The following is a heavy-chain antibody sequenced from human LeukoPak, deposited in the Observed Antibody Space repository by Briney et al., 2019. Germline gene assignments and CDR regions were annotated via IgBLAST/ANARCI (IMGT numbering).Heavy chain of an antibody. CDR1: GGSITNYY. Sequence: PSATLSLTCTVSGGSITNYYWSWIRQPPGKGLEWIGYIYYSGTTNYNPSLKSRVTISVDTSKNQFSLKVNSVTAADTAVYYCVRSKSGTYGWFDPWGQGTLVTVSS. V-gene: IGHV4-59*01. J-gene: IGHJ5*02. CDR3: VRSKSGTYGWFDP. CDR2: IYYSGTT. D-gene: IGHD4-17*01.